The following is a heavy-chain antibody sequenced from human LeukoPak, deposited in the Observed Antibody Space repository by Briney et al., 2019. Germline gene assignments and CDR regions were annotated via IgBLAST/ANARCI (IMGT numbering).Heavy chain of an antibody. D-gene: IGHD5-18*01. V-gene: IGHV3-53*01. CDR2: IYSGGST. CDR3: ARLGEDTAMGMGAFDI. CDR1: GFTVSSNY. Sequence: GSLRLSCAASGFTVSSNYMSWVRQAPGKGLEWVSVIYSGGSTYYADSVKGRFTISRDNSKNTLYLQMNSLRAEDTAVYYCARLGEDTAMGMGAFDIWGQGTMVTVSS. J-gene: IGHJ3*02.